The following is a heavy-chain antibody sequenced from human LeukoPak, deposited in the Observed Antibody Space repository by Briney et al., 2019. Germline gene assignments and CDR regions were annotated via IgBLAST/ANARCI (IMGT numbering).Heavy chain of an antibody. D-gene: IGHD2-15*01. J-gene: IGHJ6*03. CDR1: GGSISSGSYY. CDR2: IYTSGST. Sequence: SRTLSLTCTVSGGSISSGSYYWSWIRQPAGKGLEWIGRIYTSGSTNYNPSLKSRVTISVDTSKNQFSLKLSSVTAADTAVYYCARGIVVVAQLGYYYYYMDVWGKGTTVTISS. V-gene: IGHV4-61*02. CDR3: ARGIVVVAQLGYYYYYMDV.